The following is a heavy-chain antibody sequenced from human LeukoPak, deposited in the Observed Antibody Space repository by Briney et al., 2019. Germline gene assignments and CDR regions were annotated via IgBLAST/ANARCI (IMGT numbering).Heavy chain of an antibody. V-gene: IGHV3-23*01. D-gene: IGHD2-15*01. Sequence: GGSLRLSCAASGFAFSGYVMTWVRQAPGKGLEGVSAISSSGGTTYYADSVKGRFSISRDNSKNTLYLQMNSLRAEDTAVYYCAKDRNSWPTNFDSWGQGTLVTVSA. CDR1: GFAFSGYV. J-gene: IGHJ4*02. CDR3: AKDRNSWPTNFDS. CDR2: ISSSGGTT.